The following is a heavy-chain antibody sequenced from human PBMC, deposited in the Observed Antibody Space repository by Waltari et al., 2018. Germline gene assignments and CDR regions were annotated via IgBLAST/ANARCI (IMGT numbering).Heavy chain of an antibody. CDR2: IIPIFGTA. D-gene: IGHD6-13*01. J-gene: IGHJ4*02. CDR1: GATFSSYA. V-gene: IGHV1-69*08. CDR3: ARGGIAAAGYYFDY. Sequence: QVQLVQSGAEVKTPGSSVKVSCKASGATFSSYAIRWVRQAPGQGLEWMGRIIPIFGTANYAQKFQGRVTITADKSTSTAYMELSSLRSEDTAVYYCARGGIAAAGYYFDYWGQGTLVTVSS.